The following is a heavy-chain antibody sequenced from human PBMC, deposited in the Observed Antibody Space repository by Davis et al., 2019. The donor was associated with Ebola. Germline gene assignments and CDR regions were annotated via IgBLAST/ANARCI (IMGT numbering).Heavy chain of an antibody. Sequence: SVKVSCKASGGTFSSYAISWVRQAPGQGLEWMGRIIPILGIANYAQKFQGRVTITADKSTSTAYMELSSLRSEDTAVYYCARDRGYSYGYPLDYWGQGTLVTVSS. CDR2: IIPILGIA. CDR1: GGTFSSYA. CDR3: ARDRGYSYGYPLDY. J-gene: IGHJ4*02. V-gene: IGHV1-69*04. D-gene: IGHD5-18*01.